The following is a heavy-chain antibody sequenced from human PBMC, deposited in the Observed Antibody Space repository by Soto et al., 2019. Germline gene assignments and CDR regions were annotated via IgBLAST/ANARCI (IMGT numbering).Heavy chain of an antibody. D-gene: IGHD3-3*02. CDR1: GGSFSGYS. V-gene: IGHV4-34*02. J-gene: IGHJ6*02. CDR2: INHSGGT. CDR3: ARDRQYFHFWSGYQCEGPYGLDV. Sequence: QVQLQQWGAGLFKPSETLSLTCGVYGGSFSGYSWTWIRQAPGKGLEWIGEINHSGGTNYNSSLNSRVTISVDTSKHQFSLLLHSVTAADTALYYCARDRQYFHFWSGYQCEGPYGLDVWGQGTTVTVS.